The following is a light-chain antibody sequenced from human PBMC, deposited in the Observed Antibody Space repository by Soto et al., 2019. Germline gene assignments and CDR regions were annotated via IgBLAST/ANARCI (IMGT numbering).Light chain of an antibody. Sequence: QPVLTQPPSVSGAPGQRVIISCAGSSSNIGSAYDVHWYQQLPGAVPKVLIYGNTIRPSGVPDRFSASRSGTSASLAITGLQAEDEADYYCQSYDSGLSGWVFGGGTKVTVL. CDR3: QSYDSGLSGWV. V-gene: IGLV1-40*01. CDR1: SSNIGSAYD. J-gene: IGLJ3*02. CDR2: GNT.